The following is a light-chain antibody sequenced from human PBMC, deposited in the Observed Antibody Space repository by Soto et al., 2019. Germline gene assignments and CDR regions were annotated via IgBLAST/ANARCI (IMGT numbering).Light chain of an antibody. V-gene: IGLV1-40*01. CDR2: ANS. CDR1: SANIGANFD. J-gene: IGLJ2*01. Sequence: QSVLTQPPSVSGAPGQRVTISCPGSSANIGANFDVHWYQQLPGRGPKLLIYANSYRPSGVPARFSGSKSGTSATLAITGLQAEDEADYYCQSYDSTLSSSVFGGGTKVTVL. CDR3: QSYDSTLSSSV.